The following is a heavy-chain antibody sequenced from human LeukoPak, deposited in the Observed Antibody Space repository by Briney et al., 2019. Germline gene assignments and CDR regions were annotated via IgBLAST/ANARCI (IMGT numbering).Heavy chain of an antibody. J-gene: IGHJ6*03. CDR1: GGSFSGYY. D-gene: IGHD3-22*01. CDR2: MNPSGGT. Sequence: SETLSLTCAVYGGSFSGYYWTWIRQTPGQGLEWMGEMNPSGGTNYNPSLKSRVTISVEPSKNQFSLKLRSVTAADPAVYYCARGRQDVTMIVVVMTAVSYYLDVWGKGTTVTVS. CDR3: ARGRQDVTMIVVVMTAVSYYLDV. V-gene: IGHV4-34*01.